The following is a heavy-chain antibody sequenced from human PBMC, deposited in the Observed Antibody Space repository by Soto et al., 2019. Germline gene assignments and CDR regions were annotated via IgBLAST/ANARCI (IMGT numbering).Heavy chain of an antibody. Sequence: PSGTLSLTCTVSGGSISSSSYYWAWIRQPTGKGLEWIGNVYYGGSTYYNPSLKSRVTISVETSKSQFSLKLSSATAPATAVYYCAIHRNSSYFSYLDVRGKRTTVPVSS. CDR1: GGSISSSSYY. J-gene: IGHJ6*03. CDR3: AIHRNSSYFSYLDV. D-gene: IGHD2-2*01. CDR2: VYYGGST. V-gene: IGHV4-39*01.